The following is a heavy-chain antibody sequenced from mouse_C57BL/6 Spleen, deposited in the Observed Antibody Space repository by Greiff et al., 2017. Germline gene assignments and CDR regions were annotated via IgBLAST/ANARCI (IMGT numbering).Heavy chain of an antibody. CDR1: GFTFSSYA. D-gene: IGHD2-5*01. CDR2: ISSGGDYI. V-gene: IGHV5-9-1*02. Sequence: EVKLVESGEGLVKPGGSLKLSCAASGFTFSSYAMSWVRQTPEKRLEWVAYISSGGDYIYYADTVKGRFTISRDNARNTLYLQMSSLKSEDTAMYYCTRGGYDSKGGAMDYWGKGTSVTVSS. CDR3: TRGGYDSKGGAMDY. J-gene: IGHJ4*01.